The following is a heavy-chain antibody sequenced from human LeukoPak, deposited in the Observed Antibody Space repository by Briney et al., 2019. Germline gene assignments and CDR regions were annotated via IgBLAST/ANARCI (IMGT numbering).Heavy chain of an antibody. J-gene: IGHJ6*03. V-gene: IGHV4-61*02. Sequence: SQTLSLTCTVSGGSISSGSYYWSWIRQPAGKGLEWIGRIYTSGSTNYNPSLKSRVTISVDTSKNRFSLKLSSVTAADTAVYYCARARWMVRATSLYYTDVWGKGTKVTISS. CDR2: IYTSGST. D-gene: IGHD3-10*01. CDR1: GGSISSGSYY. CDR3: ARARWMVRATSLYYTDV.